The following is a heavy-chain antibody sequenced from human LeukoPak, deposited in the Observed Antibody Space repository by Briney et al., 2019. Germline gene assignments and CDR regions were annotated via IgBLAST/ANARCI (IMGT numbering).Heavy chain of an antibody. CDR3: AKGSGAYAYLFDY. V-gene: IGHV3-23*01. CDR1: GFTVSSNY. D-gene: IGHD2-15*01. CDR2: ISGSAGSK. Sequence: GGSLRLSCAASGFTVSSNYMSWVRQAPGKGLEWVSGISGSAGSKDYADSVKGRFTISRDNSKNTLYLQMSSLRADDTAVYYCAKGSGAYAYLFDYWGRGTLVTVSS. J-gene: IGHJ4*02.